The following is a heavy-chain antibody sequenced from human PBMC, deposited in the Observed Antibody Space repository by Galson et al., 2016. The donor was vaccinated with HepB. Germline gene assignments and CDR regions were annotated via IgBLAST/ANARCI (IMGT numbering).Heavy chain of an antibody. CDR1: GDTFNNFA. CDR3: ARGTIDWSHFDF. CDR2: IIPIFGKT. D-gene: IGHD1-1*01. V-gene: IGHV1-69*13. J-gene: IGHJ4*02. Sequence: SVKVSCKASGDTFNNFALNWVRQAPGHGLEWLGGIIPIFGKTNYAQKFQGRVTITADQSTRTVYMEMSRLRSDDTALYDLARGTIDWSHFDFSGPGTPVTVSS.